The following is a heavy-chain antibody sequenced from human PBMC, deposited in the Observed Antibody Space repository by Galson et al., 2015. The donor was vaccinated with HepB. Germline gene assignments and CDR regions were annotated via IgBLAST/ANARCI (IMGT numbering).Heavy chain of an antibody. D-gene: IGHD4-23*01. V-gene: IGHV3-7*03. CDR2: INEDGSEK. CDR1: GFTFNNYW. J-gene: IGHJ4*02. Sequence: LRLSCAASGFTFNNYWMTWVRQAPGKGLEWVANINEDGSEKKYVDSVRGRFTISRDNARDSVSLQMNSLRAEDTAVYYCVRAVGTFESYWGQGTLVAVSS. CDR3: VRAVGTFESY.